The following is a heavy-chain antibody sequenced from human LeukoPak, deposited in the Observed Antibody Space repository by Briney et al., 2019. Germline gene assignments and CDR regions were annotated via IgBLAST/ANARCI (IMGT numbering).Heavy chain of an antibody. J-gene: IGHJ4*02. CDR2: IYYSGST. V-gene: IGHV4-61*05. CDR1: GGSISSSSYY. D-gene: IGHD6-13*01. Sequence: NSSEALSLTCTVSGGSISSSSYYWGWIWQPPGKGLEWIGYIYYSGSTNYNPSLKSRVTISVDTSKNQFSLKLSSVTAADTAVYYCARHRKIIVAAAGSFDYWGQGTLVTVSS. CDR3: ARHRKIIVAAAGSFDY.